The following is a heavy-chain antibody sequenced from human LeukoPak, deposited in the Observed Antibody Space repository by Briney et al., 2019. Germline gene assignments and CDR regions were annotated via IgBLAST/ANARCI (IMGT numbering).Heavy chain of an antibody. Sequence: GGSLRLSCAASGFTFSSYAMSWVRQAPGKGLEWVSAISGSGGSTYYADSVKGRFTISRDNSKNTLYLQMNSLRAEDTAVYYCARDGRHSSSWYSVGYNWFDPWGQGTLVTVSS. V-gene: IGHV3-23*01. CDR2: ISGSGGST. J-gene: IGHJ5*02. CDR3: ARDGRHSSSWYSVGYNWFDP. D-gene: IGHD6-13*01. CDR1: GFTFSSYA.